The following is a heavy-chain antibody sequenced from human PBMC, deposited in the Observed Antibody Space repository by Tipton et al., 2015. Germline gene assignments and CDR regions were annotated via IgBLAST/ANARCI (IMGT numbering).Heavy chain of an antibody. J-gene: IGHJ4*02. CDR2: ISYTETS. V-gene: IGHV4-61*01. CDR1: GGSVSSGSYY. Sequence: TLSLTCTVSGGSVSSGSYYWSWIRQPPGKGLEWIGYISYTETSHYNPSLKSRITISLNTSKNQFSLKLTSVTAADTAVYYCACQDYDSLTRDYQTVDYWGQGTLVTVSS. D-gene: IGHD3-9*01. CDR3: ACQDYDSLTRDYQTVDY.